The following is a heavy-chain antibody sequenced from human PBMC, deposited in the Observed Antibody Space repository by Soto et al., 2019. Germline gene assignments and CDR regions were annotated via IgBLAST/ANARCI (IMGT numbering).Heavy chain of an antibody. CDR3: ATNSNGGPDAFDI. V-gene: IGHV1-58*01. J-gene: IGHJ3*02. CDR2: IVVGSGNT. D-gene: IGHD2-8*01. Sequence: SVKVSCKASGFTFTSSAVQWVRQARGQRLEWIGWIVVGSGNTNYAQKFQEGDTINKDMSTSTAYMEMSSLRSEDTAVYYCATNSNGGPDAFDIWGQGTMVTVSS. CDR1: GFTFTSSA.